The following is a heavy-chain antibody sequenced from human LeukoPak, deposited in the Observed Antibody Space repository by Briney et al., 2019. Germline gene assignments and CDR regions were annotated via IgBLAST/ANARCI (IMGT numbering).Heavy chain of an antibody. V-gene: IGHV3-7*01. CDR3: ARDNGDFWSDY. CDR2: IKQDGSEK. CDR1: GLTFSSYW. D-gene: IGHD3-3*01. Sequence: HTGGSLRLSCAASGLTFSSYWMSWVRQAPGKGLEWVANIKQDGSEKYYVDSVKGRFTISRDNAKNSLYLQMNSLRAEDTAVYYCARDNGDFWSDYWGQGTLVTVSS. J-gene: IGHJ4*02.